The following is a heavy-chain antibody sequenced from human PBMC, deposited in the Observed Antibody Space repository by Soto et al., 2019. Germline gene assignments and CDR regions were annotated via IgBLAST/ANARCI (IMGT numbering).Heavy chain of an antibody. CDR1: GGSFSGYY. CDR3: ARRSSDEADY. CDR2: INHSGST. Sequence: SEILSLTCAVYGGSFSGYYWSWIRQPPGKGLEWIGEINHSGSTNYNPSLKSRVTISVDTSKNQFSLKLSSVTAADTAVYYCARRSSDEADYWGQGTLVTVSS. J-gene: IGHJ4*02. V-gene: IGHV4-34*01.